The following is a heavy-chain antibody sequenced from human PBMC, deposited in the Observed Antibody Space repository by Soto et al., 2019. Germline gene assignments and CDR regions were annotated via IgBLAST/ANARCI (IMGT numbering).Heavy chain of an antibody. D-gene: IGHD7-27*01. CDR1: EFTFSTYW. CDR2: IDQGGGKK. CDR3: ARENWVFDH. J-gene: IGHJ4*02. Sequence: EVQLVESGGGLVQPGGYLRLSCAASEFTFSTYWMTWVRQAPGKGLEWVANIDQGGGKKYYLYSVKGRFIISRDNAKNSLYLQMHSLRAEDTGVYYCARENWVFDHWGQGTLVTVSS. V-gene: IGHV3-7*03.